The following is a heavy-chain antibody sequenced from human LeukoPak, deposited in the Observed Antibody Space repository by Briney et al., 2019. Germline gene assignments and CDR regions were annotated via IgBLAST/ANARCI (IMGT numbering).Heavy chain of an antibody. CDR3: ARGVSLGYCSGGSCYNRFDA. Sequence: SETLSLTCTVSGGSISSYYWSWIRQPAGKGREWIGRIYTSGSTNYNPSLKSRVTMSVDTSKNQFSLELSSLTAADTAVYYCARGVSLGYCSGGSCYNRFDAWGQGTLVTVSS. CDR2: IYTSGST. V-gene: IGHV4-4*07. J-gene: IGHJ5*02. D-gene: IGHD2-15*01. CDR1: GGSISSYY.